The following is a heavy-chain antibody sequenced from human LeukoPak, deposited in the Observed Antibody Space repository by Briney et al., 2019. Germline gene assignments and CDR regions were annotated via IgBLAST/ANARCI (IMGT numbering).Heavy chain of an antibody. CDR1: GFAFSSYE. Sequence: PGGSLRLSCAASGFAFSSYEMNWVRQAPGKGLEWVSSISSGSLKIYYGDSVKGRITISRDNAKNSLYLQMNSLRAEDTAVYSCARVSGRPNYYDRSGYYDHWGQGTLVTVSS. J-gene: IGHJ4*02. CDR2: ISSGSLKI. V-gene: IGHV3-21*01. CDR3: ARVSGRPNYYDRSGYYDH. D-gene: IGHD3-22*01.